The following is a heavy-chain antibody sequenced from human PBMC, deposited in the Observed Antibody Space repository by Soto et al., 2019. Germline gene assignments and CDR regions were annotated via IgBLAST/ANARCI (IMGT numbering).Heavy chain of an antibody. Sequence: SVKVSCKASGGTFSSYAISWVRQAPGQGLEWMGGIIPIFGTANYAQKFQGRVTITADESTSTAYMELSSLRSEDTAVYYCARAGYSVVVPAAIGESYNWFDPWGQGTLVTVSS. D-gene: IGHD2-2*02. V-gene: IGHV1-69*13. J-gene: IGHJ5*02. CDR1: GGTFSSYA. CDR3: ARAGYSVVVPAAIGESYNWFDP. CDR2: IIPIFGTA.